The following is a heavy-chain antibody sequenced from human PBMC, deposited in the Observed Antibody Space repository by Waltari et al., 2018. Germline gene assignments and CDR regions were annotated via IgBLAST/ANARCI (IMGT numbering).Heavy chain of an antibody. V-gene: IGHV4-59*11. CDR3: ARAGRGGSSSGYWFDP. CDR1: GGSISSHY. D-gene: IGHD6-13*01. J-gene: IGHJ5*02. CDR2: IYYSGST. Sequence: QVQLQESGPGLVKPSETLSLTCTVSGGSISSHYWSWIRQPPGKGLEWIGYIYYSGSTNYNPSLKSRVTISVDTSKNQFSLKLSSVTAADTAVYYCARAGRGGSSSGYWFDPWGQGTLVTISS.